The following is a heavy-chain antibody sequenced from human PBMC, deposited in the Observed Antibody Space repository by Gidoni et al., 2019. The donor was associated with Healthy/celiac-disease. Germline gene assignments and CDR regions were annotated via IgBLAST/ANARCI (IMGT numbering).Heavy chain of an antibody. CDR3: AKDSPIAAAGLYYYYGMDV. CDR1: GFTFSSYA. D-gene: IGHD6-13*01. V-gene: IGHV3-23*01. Sequence: EVQLLESGGGLVQPGGSLRLSCAASGFTFSSYATSWVRQAPGEGLEWVSAISGSGGSTYYADSVKGRFTISRDNSKNTLYLQMNSLRAEDTAVYYCAKDSPIAAAGLYYYYGMDVWGQGTTVTVSS. CDR2: ISGSGGST. J-gene: IGHJ6*02.